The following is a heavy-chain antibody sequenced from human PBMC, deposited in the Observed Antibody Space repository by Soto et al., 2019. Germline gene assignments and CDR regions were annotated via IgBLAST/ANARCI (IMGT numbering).Heavy chain of an antibody. CDR3: AHAFGGTSWPNDAFDV. CDR2: MYWEDDT. D-gene: IGHD3-16*01. J-gene: IGHJ3*01. CDR1: GFSFSADGVG. V-gene: IGHV2-5*02. Sequence: QITLKESGPTLVKPTQTLTLTCIFSGFSFSADGVGVGWIRQPPGKALEWLALMYWEDDTRYKPSLKSRLTITKDSSKNQVVLTMTNMDPLDTATYYCAHAFGGTSWPNDAFDVWGQGTVVTVSS.